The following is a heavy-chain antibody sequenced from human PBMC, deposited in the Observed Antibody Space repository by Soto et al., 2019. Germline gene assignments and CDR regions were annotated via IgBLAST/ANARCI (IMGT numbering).Heavy chain of an antibody. V-gene: IGHV4-34*01. CDR1: GGSFSGYY. J-gene: IGHJ6*02. CDR2: INHSGST. Sequence: SETLSLTCAVYGGSFSGYYWSWIRQPPGKGLEWIGEINHSGSTNYNPSLKSRVTISVDTSKNQFSLKLSSVTAADTAVYYCASGYDYYYYGMDVWGQGTTVTVSS. D-gene: IGHD4-17*01. CDR3: ASGYDYYYYGMDV.